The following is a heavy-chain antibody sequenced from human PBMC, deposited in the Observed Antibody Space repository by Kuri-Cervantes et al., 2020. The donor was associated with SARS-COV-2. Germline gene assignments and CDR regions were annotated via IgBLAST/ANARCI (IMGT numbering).Heavy chain of an antibody. V-gene: IGHV3-23*01. D-gene: IGHD3-10*01. CDR3: AKDGITMVRGVIGWFDP. CDR1: TFTFSNYA. J-gene: IGHJ5*02. CDR2: ISGSGGST. Sequence: GGSLRLSCAASTFTFSNYAMSWVRQAPGKGLEWVSGISGSGGSTYYADSVKGRFTISRDNSKNTLYLQMNSLRAEDTAVYYCAKDGITMVRGVIGWFDPWGQGTLVTVSS.